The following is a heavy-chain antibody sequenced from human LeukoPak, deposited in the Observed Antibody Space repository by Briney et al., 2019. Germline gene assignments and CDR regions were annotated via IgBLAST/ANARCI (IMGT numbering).Heavy chain of an antibody. CDR1: GFTFSTYA. J-gene: IGHJ4*02. Sequence: GGSLRLSCADSGFTFSTYAMDWVRQSPGKGLEWVSSIKGGGGDPFYADSVKGRFTISRDNSKNTLFLQLNSLRAEDSAVYYCAKGGHDFNPFYWWGQGTLVTVSS. D-gene: IGHD2-21*02. CDR2: IKGGGGDP. CDR3: AKGGHDFNPFYW. V-gene: IGHV3-23*01.